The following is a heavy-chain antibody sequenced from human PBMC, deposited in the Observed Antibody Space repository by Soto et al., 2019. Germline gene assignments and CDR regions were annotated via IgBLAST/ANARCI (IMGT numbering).Heavy chain of an antibody. CDR1: GGSISSGGYY. CDR2: IYYSGST. V-gene: IGHV4-31*03. J-gene: IGHJ6*02. Sequence: SETLSLTCTVSGGSISSGGYYWSGIRQHPGKGLEWIGYIYYSGSTYYNQSLKSRVTISVETSKSQFSIKLSSVTAADPAVYYCAGGDYYHSSGYYFYYYTMDVWGQGTTVTVSS. D-gene: IGHD3-22*01. CDR3: AGGDYYHSSGYYFYYYTMDV.